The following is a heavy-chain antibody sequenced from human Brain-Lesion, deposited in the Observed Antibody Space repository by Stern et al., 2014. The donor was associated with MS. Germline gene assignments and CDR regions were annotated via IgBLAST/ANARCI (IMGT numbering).Heavy chain of an antibody. CDR1: GGSISSSTYY. Sequence: QLVQSGPGLVKPSETLSLTCTVSGGSISSSTYYWAWIHQPPGKGLEWIGNIYYSGFTYYNPSLKSRVTISVDMSKNQFSLKLSSVTAADTAIYYCARHDSVPRPSQLYSARDRGPGYFDYWGQGTLVTVSS. D-gene: IGHD1-26*01. V-gene: IGHV4-39*01. J-gene: IGHJ4*02. CDR3: ARHDSVPRPSQLYSARDRGPGYFDY. CDR2: IYYSGFT.